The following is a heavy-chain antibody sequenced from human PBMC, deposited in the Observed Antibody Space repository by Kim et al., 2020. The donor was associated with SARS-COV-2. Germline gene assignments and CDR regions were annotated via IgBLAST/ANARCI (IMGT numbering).Heavy chain of an antibody. Sequence: GGSLRLSCAASGFTFSSYSMNWVRQAPGKGLEWVSSISSSSSYIYYADSVKGRFTISRDNAKNSLYLQMNSLRAEDTAVYYCARYLWVAADGNNWFDPWGQETLVTVSS. V-gene: IGHV3-21*01. D-gene: IGHD6-13*01. CDR3: ARYLWVAADGNNWFDP. CDR2: ISSSSSYI. CDR1: GFTFSSYS. J-gene: IGHJ5*02.